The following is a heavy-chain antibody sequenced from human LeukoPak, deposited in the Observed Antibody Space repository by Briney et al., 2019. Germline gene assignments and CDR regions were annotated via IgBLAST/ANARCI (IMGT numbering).Heavy chain of an antibody. D-gene: IGHD3-10*01. CDR1: GYTFSSYD. CDR2: MNPNSGNT. V-gene: IGHV1-8*03. J-gene: IGHJ6*03. CDR3: ARGPLLWFGELPPYYYYMDV. Sequence: ASVKVSCKASGYTFSSYDINWVRQATGQGLEWMGWMNPNSGNTGYAQKFQGRVTITRNTSISTAYMELSSLRSEDTAVYYCARGPLLWFGELPPYYYYMDVWGKGTTVTVSS.